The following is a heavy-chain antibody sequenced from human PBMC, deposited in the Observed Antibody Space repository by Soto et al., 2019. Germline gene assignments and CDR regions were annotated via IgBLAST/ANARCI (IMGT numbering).Heavy chain of an antibody. J-gene: IGHJ5*02. V-gene: IGHV3-23*01. CDR3: AKDVYCSGGSCYGGNWFDP. CDR2: ISASGGST. CDR1: GVTFSSSA. Sequence: GGSLRLSCAVSGVTFSSSAMSWLRQAPGKGLAWVSGISASGGSTYYAASVKGRFTIPRDNSTNTLHLQMNSLRAEDTAVYYCAKDVYCSGGSCYGGNWFDPWGQGTLVTVSS. D-gene: IGHD2-15*01.